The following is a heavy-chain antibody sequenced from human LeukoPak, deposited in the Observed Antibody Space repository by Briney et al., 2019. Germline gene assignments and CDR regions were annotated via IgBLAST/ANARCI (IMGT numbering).Heavy chain of an antibody. CDR1: GGFISSSNW. CDR3: ARAYSSSWYKLYYFDY. J-gene: IGHJ4*02. D-gene: IGHD6-13*01. CDR2: IYHSGST. Sequence: SETLSLTCAVSGGFISSSNWWSWVRQPPGKGLEWIGEIYHSGSTNYNPSLKSRVTISVDKSKNQFSLKLSSVTAADTAVYYCARAYSSSWYKLYYFDYWGQGTLVTVSP. V-gene: IGHV4-4*02.